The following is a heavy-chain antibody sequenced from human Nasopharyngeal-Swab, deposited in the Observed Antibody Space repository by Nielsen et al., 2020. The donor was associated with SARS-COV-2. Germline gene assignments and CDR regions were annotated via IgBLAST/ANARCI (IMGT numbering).Heavy chain of an antibody. D-gene: IGHD4-17*01. V-gene: IGHV6-1*01. CDR2: TYYRSKWYN. CDR3: ARARGAYGDYYYYYTDV. Sequence: WSRQAPSRGREWLGRTYYRSKWYNDYAVSVKNRITINPDTSKNQFSLHLNSVTPEDTAVYYCARARGAYGDYYYYYTDVWGKGTTVTVSS. J-gene: IGHJ6*03.